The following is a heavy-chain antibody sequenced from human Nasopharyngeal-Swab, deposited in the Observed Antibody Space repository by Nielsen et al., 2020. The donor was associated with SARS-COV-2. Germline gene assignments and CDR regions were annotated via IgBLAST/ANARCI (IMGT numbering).Heavy chain of an antibody. CDR2: IYYTGST. J-gene: IGHJ4*02. Sequence: SETLSLTCTVSGDSIDNYYWSWIRQPPGKGLEWIGYIYYTGSTNYNLSLKSRVTMSVDSSKSQFSLKLSSVTAADTAVYYCARGSVIGGFDYWGQGTLVTVSS. V-gene: IGHV4-59*08. CDR1: GDSIDNYY. CDR3: ARGSVIGGFDY. D-gene: IGHD2/OR15-2a*01.